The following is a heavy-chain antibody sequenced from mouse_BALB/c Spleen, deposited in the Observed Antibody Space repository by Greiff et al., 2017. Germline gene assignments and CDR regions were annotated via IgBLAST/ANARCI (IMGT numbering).Heavy chain of an antibody. V-gene: IGHV1S135*01. CDR1: GYSFTSYY. J-gene: IGHJ4*01. Sequence: EVQLQQSGPELEKPGASVKISCKASGYSFTSYYMHWVKQSHGKSLEWIGYIDPFNGGTSYNQKFKGKATLTVDKSSSTAYMHLSSLTSEDSAVYYCARWNYRYDGYAMDYWGQGTSVTVSS. CDR2: IDPFNGGT. CDR3: ARWNYRYDGYAMDY. D-gene: IGHD2-14*01.